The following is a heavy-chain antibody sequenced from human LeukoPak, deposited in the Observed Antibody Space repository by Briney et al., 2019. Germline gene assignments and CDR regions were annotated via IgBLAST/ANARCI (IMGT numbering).Heavy chain of an antibody. D-gene: IGHD3-16*02. CDR3: ARRQYRLTWDKIDS. J-gene: IGHJ4*02. CDR1: DGSFMGLY. CDR2: MSEGIT. V-gene: IGHV4-34*01. Sequence: LETLSLTCNVSDGSFMGLYWSWFRLPPGKGLEWIGEMSEGITNYHPSLQGRVTISIDSSKKQFSLRLASMTGADTAVYYCARRQYRLTWDKIDSWGQGTLVTVSS.